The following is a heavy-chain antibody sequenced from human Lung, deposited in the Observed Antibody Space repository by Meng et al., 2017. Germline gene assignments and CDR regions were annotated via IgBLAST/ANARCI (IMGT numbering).Heavy chain of an antibody. V-gene: IGHV3-15*01. J-gene: IGHJ4*02. CDR3: TTEGEVAAGNDY. Sequence: EVQLVESGGGLVKPGGSLRLSCAASGFTFSNAWMSWVRQAPGKGLEWVGRIKSKTDGGTTDYAAPVKGRSTISRGDSKNTLFLQMNSLKTEDTAVYYCTTEGEVAAGNDYWGQGTLVTVSS. CDR1: GFTFSNAW. CDR2: IKSKTDGGTT. D-gene: IGHD6-13*01.